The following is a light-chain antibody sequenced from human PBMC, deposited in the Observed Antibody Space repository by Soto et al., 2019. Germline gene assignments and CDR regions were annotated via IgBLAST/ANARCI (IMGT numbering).Light chain of an antibody. CDR1: QSISSY. J-gene: IGKJ4*01. Sequence: DIQITHSPSSLSASVGDRVTITCRSSQSISSYLNWYQQKPGKAPKLLIYAASSLQSGVPLRFSGSGSGTDFTLTISSLQPEDFATYYCQQTYSTPLTFGGGTKVDIK. V-gene: IGKV1-39*01. CDR2: AAS. CDR3: QQTYSTPLT.